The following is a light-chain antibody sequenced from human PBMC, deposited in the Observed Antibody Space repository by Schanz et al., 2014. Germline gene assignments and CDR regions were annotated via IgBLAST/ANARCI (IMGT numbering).Light chain of an antibody. J-gene: IGKJ1*01. CDR2: GAS. V-gene: IGKV3-20*01. Sequence: EIVLTQSPGTLSLSPGERATLSCRASQSISRTYLAWYQRKPGQAPRLLIYGASNRATGIPDRFSGSGSGTDFTLTISRLEPEDFAVYYCQHYSVSPLFGQGTRVEI. CDR1: QSISRTY. CDR3: QHYSVSPL.